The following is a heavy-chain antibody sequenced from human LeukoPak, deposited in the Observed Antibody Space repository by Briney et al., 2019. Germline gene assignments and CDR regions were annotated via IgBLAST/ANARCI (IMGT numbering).Heavy chain of an antibody. Sequence: ASVKVSCKASGYTFSGYYMHWVRQAPGQGPEWMGRINPNSGCTNSTQKFQRRVTMTRDTSISTAYMELSRLRADDTAVYYCANILSYDYVWGSYRPFDYWGQGTLVTVSS. CDR1: GYTFSGYY. CDR3: ANILSYDYVWGSYRPFDY. J-gene: IGHJ4*02. CDR2: INPNSGCT. V-gene: IGHV1-2*06. D-gene: IGHD3-16*02.